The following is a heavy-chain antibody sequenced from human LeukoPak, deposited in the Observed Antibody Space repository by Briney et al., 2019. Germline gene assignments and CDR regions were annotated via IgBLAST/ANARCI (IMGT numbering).Heavy chain of an antibody. J-gene: IGHJ3*02. Sequence: SETLSLTCTVSGGSISSYYWSWIRQPPGKGLEWIGYIYYSGSTNYNPSLKSRVTISVDTSKNQFSLKLSSVTVADTAVYYCARAFTYCSGGSCYNDAFDIWGQGTMVTVSS. CDR3: ARAFTYCSGGSCYNDAFDI. D-gene: IGHD2-15*01. CDR1: GGSISSYY. V-gene: IGHV4-59*01. CDR2: IYYSGST.